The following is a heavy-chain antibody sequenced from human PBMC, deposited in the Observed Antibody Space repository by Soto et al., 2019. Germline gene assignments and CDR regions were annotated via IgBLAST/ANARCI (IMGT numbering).Heavy chain of an antibody. Sequence: PGGFLRLSCAASGFSVSTNYMSWLRQAPGKGLEWVSRISNCGNTSYANSVKGRFTISRDDSRNTLYLQMNSLRVEDTAVYYCARGPDTAICRDTIPRVGTTYYYYGMDVWGQGTTVTVSS. CDR2: ISNCGNT. J-gene: IGHJ6*02. D-gene: IGHD5-18*01. CDR1: GFSVSTNY. V-gene: IGHV3-66*03. CDR3: ARGPDTAICRDTIPRVGTTYYYYGMDV.